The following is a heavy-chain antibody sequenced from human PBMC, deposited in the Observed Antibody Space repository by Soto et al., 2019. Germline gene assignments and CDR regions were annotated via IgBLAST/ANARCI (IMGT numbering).Heavy chain of an antibody. Sequence: GGSLRLSCAASGFTFSSYAMHWVRQAPGKGLEWVAVISYDGSNKYYADSVKGRFTISRDNSKNTLYLQMNSLRAEDTAVYYCARDGRHIVVVTAIQLNFPDYWGQGTLVTVSS. J-gene: IGHJ4*02. D-gene: IGHD2-21*02. CDR3: ARDGRHIVVVTAIQLNFPDY. CDR2: ISYDGSNK. CDR1: GFTFSSYA. V-gene: IGHV3-30-3*01.